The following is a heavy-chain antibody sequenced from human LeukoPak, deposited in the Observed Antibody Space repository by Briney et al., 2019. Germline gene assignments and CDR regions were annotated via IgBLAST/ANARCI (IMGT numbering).Heavy chain of an antibody. CDR3: ATEAIPRMAVPYYYYYGMDV. D-gene: IGHD5-24*01. Sequence: ASVKVSCKVSGYTLTELSMHWVRQAPGKGLEWMGGFDPEDGETIYAQKFQGRVTMAEDTSTDTAYMELSSLRSEDTAVYYCATEAIPRMAVPYYYYYGMDVWGQGTTVTVSS. CDR1: GYTLTELS. V-gene: IGHV1-24*01. J-gene: IGHJ6*02. CDR2: FDPEDGET.